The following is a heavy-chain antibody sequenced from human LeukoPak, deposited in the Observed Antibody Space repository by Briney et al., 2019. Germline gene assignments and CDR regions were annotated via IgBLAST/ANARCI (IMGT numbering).Heavy chain of an antibody. CDR3: ARGGYATSWYWIY. CDR1: GFTFSSYS. CDR2: ISSSSSTI. Sequence: GGSLRLSCAASGFTFSSYSMNWVRQAPGKGLEWVSYISSSSSTIYYADSVKGRFTISRDNAKNSLYLQMNSLRAEDTAVYYCARGGYATSWYWIYWGQGTLVTVSP. J-gene: IGHJ4*02. D-gene: IGHD6-13*01. V-gene: IGHV3-48*01.